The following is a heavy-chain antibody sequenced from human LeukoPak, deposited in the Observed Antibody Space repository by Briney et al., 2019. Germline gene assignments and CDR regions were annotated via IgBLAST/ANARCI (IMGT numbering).Heavy chain of an antibody. CDR3: AKDRWSGSYYTFDY. V-gene: IGHV3-23*01. CDR1: GLTFSSYS. D-gene: IGHD1-26*01. Sequence: GGSLRLSCVVSGLTFSSYSMSWVRQAPGKGLEWVSAISGSGGSTDYADSVKGRFTISRDNSKNTLYLQMNSLRAEDTAIYYCAKDRWSGSYYTFDYWGQGTLVTVSS. CDR2: ISGSGGST. J-gene: IGHJ4*02.